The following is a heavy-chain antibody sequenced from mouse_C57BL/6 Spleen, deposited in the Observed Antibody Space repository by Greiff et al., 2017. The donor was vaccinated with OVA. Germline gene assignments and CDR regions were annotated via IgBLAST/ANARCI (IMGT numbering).Heavy chain of an antibody. V-gene: IGHV3-6*01. Sequence: ESGPGLVKPSQSLSLTCSVTGYSITSGYYWNWIRQFPGNKLEWMGYISYDGSNNYNPSLKNRISITRDTSKNQFFLKLNSVTTEDTATYYCASDDGMVTLGYWGQGTTLTVSS. D-gene: IGHD2-3*01. CDR1: GYSITSGYY. CDR3: ASDDGMVTLGY. CDR2: ISYDGSN. J-gene: IGHJ2*01.